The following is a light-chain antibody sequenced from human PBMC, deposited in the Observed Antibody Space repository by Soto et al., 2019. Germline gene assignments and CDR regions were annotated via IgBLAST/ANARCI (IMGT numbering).Light chain of an antibody. Sequence: QSALTQPASVSGSPGQSITISCTGTSSDIGDYDYVSWYQHLPGKAPKLLIFDVTHRPSGVSDRFSGSKSGNTASLTISGVRPEDEADYYCCSYTDIALDVVFGGGTKPTVL. CDR3: CSYTDIALDVV. CDR1: SSDIGDYDY. J-gene: IGLJ2*01. CDR2: DVT. V-gene: IGLV2-14*01.